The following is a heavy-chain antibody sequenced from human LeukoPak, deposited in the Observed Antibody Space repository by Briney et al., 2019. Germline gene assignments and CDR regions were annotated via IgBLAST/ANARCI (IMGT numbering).Heavy chain of an antibody. J-gene: IGHJ6*02. D-gene: IGHD3-10*01. CDR1: GFAFSSYT. CDR3: AKSGGLSGSGRLGMDV. V-gene: IGHV3-23*01. Sequence: GGSLRLSCAASGFAFSSYTMGWVRQAPGKGLEWVSAISGSGGSTYYADSVKGRFTISRDNSINTLYLQMSSLRAEDAAVYYCAKSGGLSGSGRLGMDVWGQGTTVTVSS. CDR2: ISGSGGST.